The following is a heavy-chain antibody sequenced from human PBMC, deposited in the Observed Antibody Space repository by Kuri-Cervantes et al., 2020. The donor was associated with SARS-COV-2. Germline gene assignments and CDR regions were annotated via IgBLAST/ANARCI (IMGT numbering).Heavy chain of an antibody. V-gene: IGHV3-48*03. D-gene: IGHD3-3*01. CDR2: ISSSGSTI. CDR3: ARGFRNYDFWSGYRPNYYYYYMDV. J-gene: IGHJ6*03. CDR1: GFTFSSYE. Sequence: GESLKISCAASGFTFSSYEMNWVRQAPGKGLEWVSYISSSGSTIYYADSGKGRFTISRDNAKNSLYLQMNSLRAEDTAVYYCARGFRNYDFWSGYRPNYYYYYMDVWGKGTTVTVSS.